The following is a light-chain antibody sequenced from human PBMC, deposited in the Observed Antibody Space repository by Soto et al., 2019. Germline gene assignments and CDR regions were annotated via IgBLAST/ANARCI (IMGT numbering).Light chain of an antibody. J-gene: IGKJ5*01. V-gene: IGKV3-11*01. CDR2: DAS. CDR1: QSVSSY. Sequence: EIVLTQSPATLSLSPGERATLSCRASQSVSSYLAWYQQKPGQAPRLLIYDASNRATGIPARFSGSGSGTDFTLTSSSLEPEDVADYYCQQRSNSITFGQGTRLEIK. CDR3: QQRSNSIT.